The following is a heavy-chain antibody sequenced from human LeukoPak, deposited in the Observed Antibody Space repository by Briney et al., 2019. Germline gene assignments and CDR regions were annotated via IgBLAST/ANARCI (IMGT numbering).Heavy chain of an antibody. CDR2: IYYSGST. CDR3: ARGYYDSSGYYTAVNGAFDI. CDR1: GGSISSYY. J-gene: IGHJ3*02. V-gene: IGHV4-59*08. D-gene: IGHD3-22*01. Sequence: PSETLSLTCTVSGGSISSYYWSWIRQPPGKGLEWIGYIYYSGSTNYNPSLKSRVTISVDTSKNQFSLKLSSVTAADTAVYYCARGYYDSSGYYTAVNGAFDIWGQGTMVTVSS.